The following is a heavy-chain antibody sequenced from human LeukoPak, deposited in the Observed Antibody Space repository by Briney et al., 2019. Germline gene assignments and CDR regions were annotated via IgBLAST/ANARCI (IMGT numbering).Heavy chain of an antibody. CDR2: ISGYTGNT. J-gene: IGHJ4*02. V-gene: IGHV1-18*01. Sequence: ASVKVSCKASNYSFTSYGITWVRQAPGQGLEWMGWISGYTGNTNYAQKFQGRVTMTTDTSTSTAYMELRSLRSEDTAVYYCASSYDSSGYSIDYWGQGTLVTVSS. CDR1: NYSFTSYG. CDR3: ASSYDSSGYSIDY. D-gene: IGHD3-22*01.